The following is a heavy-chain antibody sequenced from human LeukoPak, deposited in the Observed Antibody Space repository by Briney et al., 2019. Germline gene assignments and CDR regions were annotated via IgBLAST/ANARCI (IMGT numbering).Heavy chain of an antibody. CDR1: GYIFTSYY. V-gene: IGHV1-46*01. Sequence: RASVKVSCKASGYIFTSYYIHWVRQAPGQGLEWMGIINPSGGTTNYAQKFQGRVTMTRDTSTSTVYMELSSLRSDDTAVYYCARFAVHRRIAVAGQFGLDYWGQGTLVTVSS. J-gene: IGHJ4*02. CDR2: INPSGGTT. CDR3: ARFAVHRRIAVAGQFGLDY. D-gene: IGHD6-19*01.